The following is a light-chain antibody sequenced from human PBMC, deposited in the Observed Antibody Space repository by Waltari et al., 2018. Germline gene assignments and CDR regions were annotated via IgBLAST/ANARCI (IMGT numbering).Light chain of an antibody. J-gene: IGKJ2*01. CDR3: QQSYGPPYT. CDR2: GKS. Sequence: DIQMNQSPSSLSASLGARVTITCRASQSISKYLNWYQQRPGKAPKLLIYGKSSLQSGVPSRFSGSGSGTDFTLTINTLQPEDFATYFCQQSYGPPYTFGQGTRLEIK. CDR1: QSISKY. V-gene: IGKV1-39*01.